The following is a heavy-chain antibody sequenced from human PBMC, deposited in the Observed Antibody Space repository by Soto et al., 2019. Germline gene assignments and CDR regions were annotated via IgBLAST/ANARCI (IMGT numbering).Heavy chain of an antibody. V-gene: IGHV4-39*01. J-gene: IGHJ6*03. CDR1: GGSISSSSYY. CDR3: ARQRGESLPYYYYYMDV. CDR2: IYYSGST. Sequence: SETLSLTCTVSGGSISSSSYYCGWIRQPPGKGLEWIGSIYYSGSTYSNPSLKSRVTISVDTSKNQFSLRLSSVTAADTAVYYCARQRGESLPYYYYYMDVWGKGTTVTVSS.